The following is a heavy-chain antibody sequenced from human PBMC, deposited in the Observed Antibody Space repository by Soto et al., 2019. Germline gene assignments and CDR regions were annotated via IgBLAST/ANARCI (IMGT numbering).Heavy chain of an antibody. CDR3: ARAGGLGAVAVDY. Sequence: QLQLQESGSGLVKPSQTLSLTCAVSGGSISSGGYSWSWIRQPPGKGLEWIGYIYHSGSTYYNPSLQSRVTISVDRSKNQFSLKLSSVTAADKAVYYCARAGGLGAVAVDYWGQGTLVTVSS. J-gene: IGHJ4*02. V-gene: IGHV4-30-2*01. CDR1: GGSISSGGYS. CDR2: IYHSGST. D-gene: IGHD6-19*01.